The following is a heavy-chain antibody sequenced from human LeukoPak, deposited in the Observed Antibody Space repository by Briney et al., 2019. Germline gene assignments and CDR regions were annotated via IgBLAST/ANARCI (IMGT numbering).Heavy chain of an antibody. CDR2: IRSKANSYAT. V-gene: IGHV3-73*01. Sequence: GGSLRLSCAASGFTFSGSAMHWVRQASGKGLEWVGRIRSKANSYATAYAASVKGRFTISRDDSKNTAYLQMNSLKTEDTAVYYCAREFFRELELHRNGMDVWGQGTTVTVSS. D-gene: IGHD1-7*01. CDR1: GFTFSGSA. J-gene: IGHJ6*02. CDR3: AREFFRELELHRNGMDV.